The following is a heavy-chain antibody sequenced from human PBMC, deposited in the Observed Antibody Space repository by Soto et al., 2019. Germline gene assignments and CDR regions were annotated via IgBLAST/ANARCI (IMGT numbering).Heavy chain of an antibody. Sequence: PGESLQISCKGSGYSFTSYWISWVRQMPGKGLEWMGRIDPSDSYTNYSPSFQGNVTISADKSISTAYLQWSSLKASDTAMYYCGRRPGSVAGFYYYGMDVWGQGTTVTVSS. CDR3: GRRPGSVAGFYYYGMDV. CDR1: GYSFTSYW. D-gene: IGHD6-19*01. CDR2: IDPSDSYT. V-gene: IGHV5-10-1*01. J-gene: IGHJ6*02.